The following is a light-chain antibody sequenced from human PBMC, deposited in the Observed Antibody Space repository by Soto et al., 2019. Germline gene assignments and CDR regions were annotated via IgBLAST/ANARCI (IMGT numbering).Light chain of an antibody. Sequence: QSVLTQPASVSGSPGQSSTISCTGTSSDVGGYNYVSWYQQHPGKAPKVVIYEVTDRPSGVSNRFSGSKSGNTASLTISGLQAEDEADYYCSSYTTSRTYVFGTGTKVTVL. V-gene: IGLV2-14*01. CDR1: SSDVGGYNY. CDR3: SSYTTSRTYV. CDR2: EVT. J-gene: IGLJ1*01.